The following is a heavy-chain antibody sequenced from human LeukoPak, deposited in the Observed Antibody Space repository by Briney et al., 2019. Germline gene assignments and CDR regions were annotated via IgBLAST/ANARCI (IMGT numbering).Heavy chain of an antibody. CDR2: IYYSGST. Sequence: PSETLSLTCTVSGGSISSGGYYWSWIRQHPGKGLEWIGYIYYSGSTYYNPSLKSRVTISVDTSKNQFSLKLSSVTAVDTAVYYCARLRKDAFDIWGQGTMVTVSS. D-gene: IGHD4-17*01. CDR1: GGSISSGGYY. V-gene: IGHV4-31*03. CDR3: ARLRKDAFDI. J-gene: IGHJ3*02.